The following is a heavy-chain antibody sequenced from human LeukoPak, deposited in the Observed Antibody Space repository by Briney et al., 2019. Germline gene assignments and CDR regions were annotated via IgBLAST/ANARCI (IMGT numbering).Heavy chain of an antibody. CDR3: ARPDRAAADPFDY. V-gene: IGHV5-51*01. CDR1: GYSFANYW. Sequence: GESLKISCKGFGYSFANYWIGWVRQMPGKGLEWMGIIYPGDSDTRYSPSFQGQVTISADKSISTAYLQWSSLKASDTAMYYCARPDRAAADPFDYWGQGTLVTVSS. D-gene: IGHD6-13*01. J-gene: IGHJ4*02. CDR2: IYPGDSDT.